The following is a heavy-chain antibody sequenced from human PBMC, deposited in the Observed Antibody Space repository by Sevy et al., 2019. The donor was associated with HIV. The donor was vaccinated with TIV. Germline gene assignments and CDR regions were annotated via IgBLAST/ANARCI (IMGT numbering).Heavy chain of an antibody. V-gene: IGHV3-23*01. CDR1: GFAFYEYS. J-gene: IGHJ4*02. CDR3: AREGCSRPKDY. D-gene: IGHD2-8*01. Sequence: GGSLRLSCAASGFAFYEYSMSWIRQAPGKGLEWVASLSFGCGKINYADSVKGRFSISRDNSKNSFYLQMDNLRFEDTALYYCAREGCSRPKDYWGQGTRVTVSS. CDR2: LSFGCGKI.